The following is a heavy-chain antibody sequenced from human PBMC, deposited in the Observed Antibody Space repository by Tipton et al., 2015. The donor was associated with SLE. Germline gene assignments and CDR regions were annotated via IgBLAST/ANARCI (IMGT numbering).Heavy chain of an antibody. D-gene: IGHD6-19*01. CDR3: AKGDSSGWSSFDY. Sequence: SLRLSCAASGFAFSSYAMSWVRQAPGKGLEWVSFIYSAGTTTYYADSVKGRFTISRDNSKNTLYLQMNSLRDEDTAVYYCAKGDSSGWSSFDYWGQGTLVTVSS. J-gene: IGHJ4*02. CDR1: GFAFSSYA. CDR2: IYSAGTTT. V-gene: IGHV3-23*03.